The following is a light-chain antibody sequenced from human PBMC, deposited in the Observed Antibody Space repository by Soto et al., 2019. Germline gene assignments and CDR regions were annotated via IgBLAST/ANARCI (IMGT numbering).Light chain of an antibody. CDR3: QQHISWL. CDR2: CAS. CDR1: QSLSSD. J-gene: IGKJ4*01. V-gene: IGKV3-15*01. Sequence: EKVMTQAPATLSLSPGERATLSCRASQSLSSDLAWYQQKPGQAPRLLIYCASTRATGIPARFSGSGSGTEFTLTISRLQSEDFAVYYCQQHISWLFGGGTKVEIK.